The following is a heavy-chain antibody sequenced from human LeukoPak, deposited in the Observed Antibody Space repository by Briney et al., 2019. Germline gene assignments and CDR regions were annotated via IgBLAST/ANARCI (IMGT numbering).Heavy chain of an antibody. D-gene: IGHD2-15*01. CDR1: GYTFTSYG. Sequence: ASVKVSCKASGYTFTSYGISWVRQAPGQGLEWIGWISAYNGNTNYAQKLQGRVTMTTDTSTSTAYMGLRSLRSDDTAVYYCARVYCSGGSCYYGPYFDYWGQGTLVTVSS. CDR3: ARVYCSGGSCYYGPYFDY. V-gene: IGHV1-18*01. J-gene: IGHJ4*02. CDR2: ISAYNGNT.